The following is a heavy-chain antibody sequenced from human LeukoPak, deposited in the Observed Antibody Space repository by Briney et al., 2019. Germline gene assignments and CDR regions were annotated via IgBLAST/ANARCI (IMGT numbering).Heavy chain of an antibody. CDR1: GFTFSSFA. CDR3: AKDLSMAVTGSPFDY. Sequence: PGGSLRLSCAASGFTFSSFAMSWVRRAPGQGLEPVSTISGSGTTTYYADSVRGRFTVSRDNSKSTLYLQMNSLRAEDTAVYYCAKDLSMAVTGSPFDYWGQGTLVTVSS. CDR2: ISGSGTTT. V-gene: IGHV3-23*01. J-gene: IGHJ4*02. D-gene: IGHD6-19*01.